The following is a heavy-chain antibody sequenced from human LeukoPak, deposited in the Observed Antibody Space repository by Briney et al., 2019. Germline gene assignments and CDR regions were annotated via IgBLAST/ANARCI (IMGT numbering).Heavy chain of an antibody. CDR1: GGSISSYY. V-gene: IGHV4-59*08. D-gene: IGHD6-19*01. CDR3: ARLYSSGSDY. J-gene: IGHJ4*02. Sequence: SETLSLTCTVSGGSISSYYWSWIRQPAGKGLEWIGYIYYSGSTNYNPSLKSRVTISVDTSKNQFSLKLSSVTAADTAVYYCARLYSSGSDYWGQGTLVTVSS. CDR2: IYYSGST.